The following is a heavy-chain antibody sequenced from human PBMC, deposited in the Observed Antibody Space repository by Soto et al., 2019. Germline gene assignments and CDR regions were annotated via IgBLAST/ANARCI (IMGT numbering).Heavy chain of an antibody. CDR3: ARVSIPAYYYDSSGYYTMPGSY. CDR1: GYTFTSYG. V-gene: IGHV1-18*01. CDR2: ISAYNGNT. Sequence: GASVKVSCKASGYTFTSYGISWVRQAPGQGLEWMGWISAYNGNTNYAQKLQGRVTMTTDTSTSTAYMELRSLRSDDTAVYYCARVSIPAYYYDSSGYYTMPGSYWGQGTLVTVSS. J-gene: IGHJ4*02. D-gene: IGHD3-22*01.